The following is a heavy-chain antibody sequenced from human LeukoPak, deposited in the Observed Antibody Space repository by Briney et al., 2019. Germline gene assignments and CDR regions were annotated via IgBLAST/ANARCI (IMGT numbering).Heavy chain of an antibody. Sequence: GGSLRLSCLASGFTSTNYGMSWVRQAPGKGLEWVSGLSGSGDGQFYADSVEGRFTLSRDIFNNIWYLQMNSLRAEDTAVYYCAKGCQCPSGLSSWFDPRGRGTLVAVSS. CDR1: GFTSTNYG. V-gene: IGHV3-23*01. CDR2: LSGSGDGQ. CDR3: AKGCQCPSGLSSWFDP. D-gene: IGHD1-14*01. J-gene: IGHJ5*02.